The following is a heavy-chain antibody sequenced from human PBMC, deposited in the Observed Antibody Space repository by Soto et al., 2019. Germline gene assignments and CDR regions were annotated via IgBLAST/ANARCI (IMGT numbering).Heavy chain of an antibody. CDR2: IWYDGSNK. J-gene: IGHJ4*02. CDR1: GFTFSSYG. D-gene: IGHD3-10*01. Sequence: GGSLRLSCAASGFTFSSYGMHWVRQAPGKGLEWVAVIWYDGSNKYYADSVKGRFTISRDNSKNTLYLQMNSLRAEDTAVYYCARIPPYGSGSFFIPALTPNCAYCVQGTLVPVSS. CDR3: ARIPPYGSGSFFIPALTPNCAY. V-gene: IGHV3-33*01.